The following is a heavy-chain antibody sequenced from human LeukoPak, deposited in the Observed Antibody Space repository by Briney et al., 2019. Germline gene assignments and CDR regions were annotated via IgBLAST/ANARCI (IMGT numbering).Heavy chain of an antibody. CDR2: IYYSGST. CDR3: ARSLYFQGYCSSTSCYPHDY. D-gene: IGHD2-2*01. CDR1: GGCISSSSHY. J-gene: IGHJ4*02. Sequence: SETLSLTCTVSGGCISSSSHYWGWIRQPPGKGLEWIGSIYYSGSTYYNPSLKSRVTISVDTSKNQFSLKLSSVTAADTAVYYCARSLYFQGYCSSTSCYPHDYWGQGTLVTVSS. V-gene: IGHV4-39*01.